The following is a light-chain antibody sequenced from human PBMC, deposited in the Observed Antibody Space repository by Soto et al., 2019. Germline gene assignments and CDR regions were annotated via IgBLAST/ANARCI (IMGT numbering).Light chain of an antibody. Sequence: QPASLSGSRGQSITNYCAGSSSDVSGYNYVSWYQQHPGKAPKFMIYDVSNRPSGVSNRFSGSKSGNTASLTISVLQAEDQADYYCSSYTTSNTRQIVFGTGTKVTVL. CDR2: DVS. CDR1: SSDVSGYNY. J-gene: IGLJ1*01. V-gene: IGLV2-14*01. CDR3: SSYTTSNTRQIV.